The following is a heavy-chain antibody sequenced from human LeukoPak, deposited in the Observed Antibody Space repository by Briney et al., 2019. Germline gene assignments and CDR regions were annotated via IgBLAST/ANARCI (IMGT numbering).Heavy chain of an antibody. J-gene: IGHJ4*02. V-gene: IGHV3-23*01. Sequence: GGSLRLSCAASGFTFSSYGMSWVRQAPGKGLEWVSGISGSAGSTYYADSVRGRFTISRDNSKNTLYLQMNSLRAEDTAVYYCASLRPISRQYFDYWGQGTLVTVSS. CDR2: ISGSAGST. CDR1: GFTFSSYG. CDR3: ASLRPISRQYFDY. D-gene: IGHD3-16*01.